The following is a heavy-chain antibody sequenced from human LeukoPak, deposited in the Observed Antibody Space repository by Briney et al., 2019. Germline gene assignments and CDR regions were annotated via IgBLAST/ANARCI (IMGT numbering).Heavy chain of an antibody. CDR1: GGSISSGDYY. Sequence: SETLSLTYTVSGGSISSGDYYWSWIRQPPGKGLEWIGYIYYSGSTYYNPSLKSRVTISVDTSKNQFSLKLSSVTAADTAVYYCAREPDDYGGNSGGGYFDYWGQGTLVTVSS. V-gene: IGHV4-30-4*01. D-gene: IGHD4-23*01. CDR2: IYYSGST. CDR3: AREPDDYGGNSGGGYFDY. J-gene: IGHJ4*02.